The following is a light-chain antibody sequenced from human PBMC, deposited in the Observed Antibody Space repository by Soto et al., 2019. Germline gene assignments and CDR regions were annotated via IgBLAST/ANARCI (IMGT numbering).Light chain of an antibody. V-gene: IGKV4-1*01. J-gene: IGKJ1*01. CDR2: WAS. Sequence: DIVMTQSPDSLAVSLGERATINCKSSQSVLYSSNNKNYLAWYQQNPGQPPKLLIYWASTRESGVPDRFSGSGSGTDFTLTISSLQAEDVAVYYGQQYYTTPRTCGQGTKVEIK. CDR3: QQYYTTPRT. CDR1: QSVLYSSNNKNY.